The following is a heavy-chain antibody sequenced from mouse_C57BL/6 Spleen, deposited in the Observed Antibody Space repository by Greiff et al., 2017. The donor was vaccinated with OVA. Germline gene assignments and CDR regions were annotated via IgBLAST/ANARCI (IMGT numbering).Heavy chain of an antibody. Sequence: QVQLKQSGAELVKPGASVKMSCKASGYTFTSYWITWVKQRPGQGLEWIGDIYPGSGSTNYNEKFKSKATLTVDTSSSTAYMQLSSLTSEDSAVYYCAIYDGYSYWYFDVWGTGTTVTVSS. CDR1: GYTFTSYW. D-gene: IGHD2-3*01. CDR2: IYPGSGST. CDR3: AIYDGYSYWYFDV. J-gene: IGHJ1*03. V-gene: IGHV1-55*01.